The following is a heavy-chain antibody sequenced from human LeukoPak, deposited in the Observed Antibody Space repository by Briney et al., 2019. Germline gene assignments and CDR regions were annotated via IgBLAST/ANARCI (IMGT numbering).Heavy chain of an antibody. D-gene: IGHD5-24*01. Sequence: KSSETLSLTCAVSGGSISSGGYSWSWIRQPPGKGLEWIGYIYHSGSTYYNPSLKSRLTISVDTSKNQFSLTLTSVTAADTAVYYCATDHGATIGYFFDYWGQGTLVTVSS. CDR1: GGSISSGGYS. J-gene: IGHJ4*02. CDR2: IYHSGST. V-gene: IGHV4-30-2*05. CDR3: ATDHGATIGYFFDY.